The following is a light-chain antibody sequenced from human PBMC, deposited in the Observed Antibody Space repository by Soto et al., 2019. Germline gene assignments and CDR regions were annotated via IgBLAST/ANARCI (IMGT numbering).Light chain of an antibody. CDR3: TSYTNSGSYVV. V-gene: IGLV2-14*01. Sequence: QSALTQPTSVSGSPGQSIAISCTGTSSDVGGYNYVSWYQQHPGKVPKLLIYEVNNRPSGVSDRFSASKSGNTASLTISGLQPEDEADYYCTSYTNSGSYVVFGGGTQLTVL. CDR1: SSDVGGYNY. CDR2: EVN. J-gene: IGLJ2*01.